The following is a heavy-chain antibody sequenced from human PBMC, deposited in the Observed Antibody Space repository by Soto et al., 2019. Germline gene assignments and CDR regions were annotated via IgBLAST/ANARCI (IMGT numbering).Heavy chain of an antibody. CDR1: GGSFSGYY. CDR3: ARALRWRFDY. CDR2: INHSGST. V-gene: IGHV4-34*01. D-gene: IGHD3-16*01. Sequence: SETLSLTCAVYGGSFSGYYWSWIRQPPGKGLEWIGEINHSGSTNYNPSLKSRVTISVDTSKNQFSLKLSSVTAADTAVYYCARALRWRFDYWGQGTLVTVS. J-gene: IGHJ4*02.